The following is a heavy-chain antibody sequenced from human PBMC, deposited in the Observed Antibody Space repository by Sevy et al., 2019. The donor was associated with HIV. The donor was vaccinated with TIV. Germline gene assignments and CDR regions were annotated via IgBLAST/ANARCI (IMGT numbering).Heavy chain of an antibody. D-gene: IGHD2-2*03. J-gene: IGHJ4*02. CDR3: ARDPLLGIAREVARGGY. Sequence: GGSLRLSCSGSGFMFSDYYMSWIRQAPVRGLEWVSYISGSGITYYADSVEGRFTISRDNARNSLYLQMNILRADDTAVYYCARDPLLGIAREVARGGYWGQGTLVTVSS. V-gene: IGHV3-11*01. CDR1: GFMFSDYY. CDR2: ISGSGIT.